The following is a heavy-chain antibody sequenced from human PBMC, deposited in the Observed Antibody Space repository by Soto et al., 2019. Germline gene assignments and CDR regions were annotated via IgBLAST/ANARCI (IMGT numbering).Heavy chain of an antibody. CDR1: GFTFRVYS. Sequence: EVQLVESGGGLVQPGGSLGLSCSASGFTFRVYSMNWVRQAPGKGLEWVSYITSDERTIHYADSVKGRFTISRDNAKNSVYLQMTSLRDEATAVYYCARSVEGHFDFWGQGILVTVSS. J-gene: IGHJ4*01. CDR3: ARSVEGHFDF. V-gene: IGHV3-48*02. CDR2: ITSDERTI. D-gene: IGHD6-19*01.